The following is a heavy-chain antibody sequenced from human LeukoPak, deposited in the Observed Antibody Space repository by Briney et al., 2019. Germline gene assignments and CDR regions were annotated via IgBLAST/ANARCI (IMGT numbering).Heavy chain of an antibody. V-gene: IGHV3-20*04. CDR3: ARDSVLGGNYYFDY. J-gene: IGHJ4*02. Sequence: GGSLRLSCAASGFTFDDYGMSWVRQAPGKGLEWVSGINWNGGSTGYADSVKGRFTISRDNAKNSLYLQMNSLRVEDTALYYCARDSVLGGNYYFDYWGQGTLVTVSS. CDR2: INWNGGST. CDR1: GFTFDDYG. D-gene: IGHD4-23*01.